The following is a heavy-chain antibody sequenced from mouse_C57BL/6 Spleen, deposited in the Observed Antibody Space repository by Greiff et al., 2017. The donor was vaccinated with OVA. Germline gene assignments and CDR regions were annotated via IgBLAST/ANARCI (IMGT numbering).Heavy chain of an antibody. CDR3: ARGETAGDY. D-gene: IGHD3-2*01. V-gene: IGHV1-52*01. Sequence: QVHVKQPGAELVRPGSSVKLSCKASGYTFTSYWMHWVKQRPIQGLEWIGNIDPSDSETHYNQKFKDQATLTVDKSSSTAYIQLSSLTSEDSAVYYCARGETAGDYWGQGTTLTVSS. J-gene: IGHJ2*01. CDR2: IDPSDSET. CDR1: GYTFTSYW.